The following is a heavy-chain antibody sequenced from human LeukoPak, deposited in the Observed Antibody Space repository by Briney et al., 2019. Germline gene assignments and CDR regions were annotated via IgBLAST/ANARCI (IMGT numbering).Heavy chain of an antibody. J-gene: IGHJ4*02. CDR2: INSDGSST. Sequence: HPGGSLRLSCAASGFTFSSYWMHWVRHAPGKGLVWVSRINSDGSSTRYADSVKGRFTISRDNAKNTLYLQMNSLRAEDTAVYYCARVSQSDYYCGGDCYSIDYWGQGTLVTVSS. V-gene: IGHV3-74*01. D-gene: IGHD2-21*02. CDR3: ARVSQSDYYCGGDCYSIDY. CDR1: GFTFSSYW.